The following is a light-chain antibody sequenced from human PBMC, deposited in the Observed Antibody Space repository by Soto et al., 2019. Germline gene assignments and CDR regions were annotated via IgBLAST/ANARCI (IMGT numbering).Light chain of an antibody. J-gene: IGLJ1*01. CDR2: DVS. CDR3: SSYTSSSTLEV. CDR1: SSDVGGYNY. V-gene: IGLV2-14*01. Sequence: QSVLTQPASVSGSPGQSITISCTGTSSDVGGYNYVSWYQQHPGKAPKLMIYDVSNRPSGVSNRFSGSKSGNTASLTISGLQAGDEADYYCSSYTSSSTLEVFGTGTEVTV.